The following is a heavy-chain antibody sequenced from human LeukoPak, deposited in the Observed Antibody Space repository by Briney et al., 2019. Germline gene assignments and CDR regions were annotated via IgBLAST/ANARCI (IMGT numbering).Heavy chain of an antibody. J-gene: IGHJ4*02. CDR3: AKAQTGYSYGYYFDS. V-gene: IGHV3-9*01. Sequence: GGSLRFSCAVSGFSFDDYAMHWVRQVPGKGLEWVSGISWNSGTKDYVASVKGRFTISRDNAKNSLYLQMNSLRPEDTALYFCAKAQTGYSYGYYFDSWGQGSLVTVSS. CDR1: GFSFDDYA. D-gene: IGHD5-18*01. CDR2: ISWNSGTK.